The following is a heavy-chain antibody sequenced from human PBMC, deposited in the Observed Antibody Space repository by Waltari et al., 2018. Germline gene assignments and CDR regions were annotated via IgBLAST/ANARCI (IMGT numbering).Heavy chain of an antibody. Sequence: QLQLQESGPGLVRPSETLSPSCSVPGCSPRGSDFYWGWFRQPPGEGLEWIGHFYYVGSTSYNPSLKSRVTISADTFRNQLSLKLTSMTAADAAVYYCARFGFDFILFWGPGTLVTVSS. J-gene: IGHJ4*02. CDR2: FYYVGST. D-gene: IGHD5-12*01. CDR3: ARFGFDFILF. CDR1: GCSPRGSDFY. V-gene: IGHV4-39*01.